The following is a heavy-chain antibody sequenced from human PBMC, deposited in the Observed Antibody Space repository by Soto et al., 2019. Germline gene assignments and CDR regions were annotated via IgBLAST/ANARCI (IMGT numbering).Heavy chain of an antibody. CDR1: GGSMRSYY. V-gene: IGHV4-59*01. J-gene: IGHJ4*02. Sequence: SETLSLTCSVSGGSMRSYYRSWIRQPPGKGLEWIGYIHDSGITDYNPSLKSRATISIDTFRNQISLNLHSVTAADTAVYYCAREYAFSSDYWGQGTVVTVSS. D-gene: IGHD2-2*01. CDR2: IHDSGIT. CDR3: AREYAFSSDY.